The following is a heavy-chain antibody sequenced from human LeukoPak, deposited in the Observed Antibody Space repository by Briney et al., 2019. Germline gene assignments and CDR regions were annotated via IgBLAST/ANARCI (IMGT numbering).Heavy chain of an antibody. CDR2: IIPIFGTA. V-gene: IGHV1-69*13. Sequence: VASVKVSCKASGGTFSSYAISWVRQAPGQGLEWMGGIIPIFGTANYAQKFQGRVTITADESTSTAYMELSSLRSEDTAVYYCASSYGGKSNFDYWGQGTLVTVSS. CDR1: GGTFSSYA. J-gene: IGHJ4*02. CDR3: ASSYGGKSNFDY. D-gene: IGHD4-23*01.